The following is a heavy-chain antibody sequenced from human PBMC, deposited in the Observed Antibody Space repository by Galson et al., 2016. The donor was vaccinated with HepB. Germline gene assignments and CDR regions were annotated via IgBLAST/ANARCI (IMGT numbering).Heavy chain of an antibody. Sequence: SLRLSCAASGFSSSAYSMNWARQVPGKGLEWISYISKDSDTMRYGDSVRGRFTISRDNAKNSLFLQMNSLRVEDTAVYYCARGSGPFDYWGQGTLVTVSS. CDR1: GFSSSAYS. D-gene: IGHD6-19*01. CDR3: ARGSGPFDY. V-gene: IGHV3-48*04. CDR2: ISKDSDTM. J-gene: IGHJ4*02.